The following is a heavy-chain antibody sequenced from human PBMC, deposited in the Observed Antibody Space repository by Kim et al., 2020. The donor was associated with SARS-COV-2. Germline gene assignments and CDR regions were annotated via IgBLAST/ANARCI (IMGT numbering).Heavy chain of an antibody. J-gene: IGHJ4*02. CDR1: GGSISSSSYY. CDR3: ARHSSDYYEPWGGFDY. V-gene: IGHV4-39*01. CDR2: IYYSGST. Sequence: SETLSLTCTVSGGSISSSSYYWGWIRQPPGKGLEWIGSIYYSGSTYYNPSLKSRVTISVDTSKNQFSLKLSSVTAADTAVYYCARHSSDYYEPWGGFDYWGQGTLVTVSS. D-gene: IGHD3-22*01.